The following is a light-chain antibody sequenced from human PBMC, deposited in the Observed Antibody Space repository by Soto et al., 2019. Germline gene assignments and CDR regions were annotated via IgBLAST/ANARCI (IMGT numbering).Light chain of an antibody. CDR1: QSISHNY. Sequence: IVLTQSPGTLSLSPGERATLSCRASQSISHNYLAWYQREPGQAPRLLIHGVSIRATGIPDRFSGSGSGTDFTLSISRLEPEDFAVYYCQLYSGSPWTFGQGTKVEIK. CDR2: GVS. CDR3: QLYSGSPWT. J-gene: IGKJ1*01. V-gene: IGKV3-20*01.